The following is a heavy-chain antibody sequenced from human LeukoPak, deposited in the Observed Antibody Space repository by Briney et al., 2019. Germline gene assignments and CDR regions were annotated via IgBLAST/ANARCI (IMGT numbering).Heavy chain of an antibody. V-gene: IGHV3-23*01. Sequence: GGSLRLSCAASGITFTSYAMCWVRQAPGKGLEWVSCVRGSDGATFYPESVKGRFTVSRGTPRNTVYLEMNTLRAEDTAVYYCARAPTYYYDSSAHGETDYWGQGTLVTVSS. CDR1: GITFTSYA. CDR2: VRGSDGAT. CDR3: ARAPTYYYDSSAHGETDY. J-gene: IGHJ4*02. D-gene: IGHD3-22*01.